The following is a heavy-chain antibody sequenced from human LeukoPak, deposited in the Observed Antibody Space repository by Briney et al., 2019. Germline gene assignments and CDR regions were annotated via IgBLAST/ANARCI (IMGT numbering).Heavy chain of an antibody. CDR1: GFTFSSYD. CDR2: IGTAGDT. CDR3: ARVVSGDDAFDI. J-gene: IGHJ3*02. V-gene: IGHV3-13*01. Sequence: GGSLRLSCAASGFTFSSYDIHWVRQATGKGLEWVSAIGTAGDTYYPGSVKGRFTISRENAKNSLYLQMNSLRAGDTAVYYCARVVSGDDAFDIWGQGTMVTVSS. D-gene: IGHD2-15*01.